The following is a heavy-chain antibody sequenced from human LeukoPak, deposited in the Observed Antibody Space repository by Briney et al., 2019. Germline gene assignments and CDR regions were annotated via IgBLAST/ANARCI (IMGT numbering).Heavy chain of an antibody. CDR2: IYHSGST. D-gene: IGHD6-19*01. Sequence: SETLSLTCTVSGYSISSGYYWGWIRQPPGKGLEGIGSIYHSGSTYYNSSLKSRVTISVDTSKNQCSLRLSSVTAADTAVYYCARHVSVAVTNFFDYWGQGTLVTVSS. V-gene: IGHV4-38-2*02. CDR1: GYSISSGYY. J-gene: IGHJ4*02. CDR3: ARHVSVAVTNFFDY.